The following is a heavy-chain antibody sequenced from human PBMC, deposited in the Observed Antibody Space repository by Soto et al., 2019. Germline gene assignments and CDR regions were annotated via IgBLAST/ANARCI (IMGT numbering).Heavy chain of an antibody. CDR1: GGSFSGYY. Sequence: PSETLSLTCAVYGGSFSGYYWSWIRQPPGKGLEWIGEINHSGSTNYNPSLKSRVTISVDTSKNQFSLKLSSVTAADTAVYYCARDDFWSVEVNYFGYWGQGTLVTVST. J-gene: IGHJ4*02. CDR2: INHSGST. D-gene: IGHD3-3*01. V-gene: IGHV4-34*01. CDR3: ARDDFWSVEVNYFGY.